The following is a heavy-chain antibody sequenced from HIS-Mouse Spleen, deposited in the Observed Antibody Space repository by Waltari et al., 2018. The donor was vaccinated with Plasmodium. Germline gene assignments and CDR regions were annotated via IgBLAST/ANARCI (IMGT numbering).Heavy chain of an antibody. J-gene: IGHJ3*02. CDR3: ASPGIVGATNAFDI. D-gene: IGHD1-26*01. Sequence: QVHLVQSGAEVKKPGASVKVSCKASGYTFTGYYMHWVRQAPGQGLEWRGGSNPNMGGTNYAQKFQGRVTMTRDTSISTAYMELSRLRSDDTAVYYCASPGIVGATNAFDIWGQGTMVTVSS. V-gene: IGHV1-2*02. CDR1: GYTFTGYY. CDR2: SNPNMGGT.